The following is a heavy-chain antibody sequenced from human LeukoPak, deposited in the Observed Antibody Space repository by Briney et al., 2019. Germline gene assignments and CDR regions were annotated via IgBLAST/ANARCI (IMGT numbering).Heavy chain of an antibody. V-gene: IGHV4-4*07. CDR1: GVSFSTYY. CDR2: IYSSGNT. CDR3: ARERGILRGDAFDL. D-gene: IGHD1-26*01. J-gene: IGHJ3*01. Sequence: SETLSLTCIVSGVSFSTYYWTWIRQPAGKGLEWIGRIYSSGNTNYNPSLESRVTMSIDTSKHQFSLKLTSVTAADTAVYYCARERGILRGDAFDLWGQGTMVTVSS.